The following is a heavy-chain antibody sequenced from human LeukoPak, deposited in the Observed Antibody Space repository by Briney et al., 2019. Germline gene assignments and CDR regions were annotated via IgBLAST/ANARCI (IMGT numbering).Heavy chain of an antibody. CDR1: GFTFINYA. Sequence: GGSLRLSCSASGFTFINYAMHWVRQAPGKGLEYVSGISNNGGSTYYADSVKGRFTISRDNSKNTLYLQMNSLRAEDTAVYYCAREGPRGNSQFDYWGQGTLVTVSS. CDR3: AREGPRGNSQFDY. D-gene: IGHD4-23*01. J-gene: IGHJ4*02. CDR2: ISNNGGST. V-gene: IGHV3-64*04.